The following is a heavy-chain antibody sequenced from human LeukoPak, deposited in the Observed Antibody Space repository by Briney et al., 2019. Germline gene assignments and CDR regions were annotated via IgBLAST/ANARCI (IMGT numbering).Heavy chain of an antibody. CDR2: ISSSSSTI. Sequence: PGGSLRLSCAASGFTFSSCEMNWVRQAPGKGLEWVSYISSSSSTIYYADSVKGRFTISRDNAKNSLYLQMNSLRAEDTAVYYCARDRSSGSYYLYYFDYWGQGTLVTVSS. CDR3: ARDRSSGSYYLYYFDY. J-gene: IGHJ4*02. D-gene: IGHD1-26*01. CDR1: GFTFSSCE. V-gene: IGHV3-48*03.